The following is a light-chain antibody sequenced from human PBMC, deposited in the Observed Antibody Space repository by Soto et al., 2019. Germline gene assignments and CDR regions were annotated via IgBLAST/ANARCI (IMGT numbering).Light chain of an antibody. CDR2: GAS. Sequence: ETVLTQSPGTLSLSPGERATLSCRASQSVSSSFLAWYHQKPGQVPRLLIYGASTRATGFPARFSGSGSGTDFTLTISSLQSEDFAVYYCQQYNNWPWTFGQGTKVDIK. CDR1: QSVSSS. J-gene: IGKJ1*01. V-gene: IGKV3-15*01. CDR3: QQYNNWPWT.